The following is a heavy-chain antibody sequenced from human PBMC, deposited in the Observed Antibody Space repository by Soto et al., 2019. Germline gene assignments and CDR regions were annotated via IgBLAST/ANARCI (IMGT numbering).Heavy chain of an antibody. CDR2: ISGSVGST. CDR1: GFTFSSYA. CDR3: AKVFTGVGVTDLPNFDY. D-gene: IGHD7-27*01. Sequence: GGSLRLSCAASGFTFSSYAMSWVRQAPGKGLEWVSAISGSVGSTYYADSVKGRFTISRDNSKDTLYLQMNSLRAEDTAVYYCAKVFTGVGVTDLPNFDYGGQGTLFTVSS. V-gene: IGHV3-23*01. J-gene: IGHJ4*02.